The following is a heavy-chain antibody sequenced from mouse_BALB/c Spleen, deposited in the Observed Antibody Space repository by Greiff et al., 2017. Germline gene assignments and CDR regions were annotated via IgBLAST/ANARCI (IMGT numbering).Heavy chain of an antibody. Sequence: EVKLEESGGGLVQPGGSMKLSCVASGFTFSNYWMNWVRQSPEKGLEWVAEIRLKSNNYATHYAESVKGRFTISRDYSKSSVYLQMNNLRAEDTGIYYCTITTLDYWGQGTTLTVSS. J-gene: IGHJ2*01. CDR1: GFTFSNYW. D-gene: IGHD1-1*01. CDR2: IRLKSNNYAT. CDR3: TITTLDY. V-gene: IGHV6-6*02.